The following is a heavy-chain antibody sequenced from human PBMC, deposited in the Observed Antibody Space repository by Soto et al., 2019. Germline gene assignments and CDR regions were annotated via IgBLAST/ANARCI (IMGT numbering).Heavy chain of an antibody. D-gene: IGHD6-19*01. CDR1: GFVFSNYE. V-gene: IGHV3-48*03. CDR3: ARWVWLVAGNDYFDH. CDR2: ISGSGTTI. J-gene: IGHJ4*02. Sequence: EVQLVESGGGLVQPGGSLRLSCAAAGFVFSNYEMSWVRQAPGKGLEWVAYISGSGTTIFEADSVRGRFTISRDNTKNSLYLQLTGLTAEDPAVYFCARWVWLVAGNDYFDHWGQGTLVTVSS.